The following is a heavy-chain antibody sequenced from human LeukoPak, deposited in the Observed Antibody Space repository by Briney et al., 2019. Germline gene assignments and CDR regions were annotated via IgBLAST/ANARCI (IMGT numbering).Heavy chain of an antibody. CDR2: IYPGDSDP. D-gene: IGHD6-13*01. J-gene: IGHJ4*02. CDR3: VRHGLGSSWFGFDY. V-gene: IGHV5-51*01. CDR1: GYTFTTYW. Sequence: GESLKISCKGSGYTFTTYWIGWVRQMPGKGLEWMGIIYPGDSDPRYSPSFQGQVTISADKSISTAYLQWSSLKASASAMYYCVRHGLGSSWFGFDYWGQGTLVTVSS.